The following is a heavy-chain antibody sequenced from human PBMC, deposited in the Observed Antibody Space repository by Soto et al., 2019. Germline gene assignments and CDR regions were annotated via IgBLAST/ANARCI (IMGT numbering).Heavy chain of an antibody. D-gene: IGHD4-17*01. CDR1: GFTFSSYE. CDR2: ISSSGSTI. J-gene: IGHJ4*02. Sequence: VGSLRLSCAASGFTFSSYEMNWVRQAPGKGLEWVSYISSSGSTIYYADSVKGRFTISRDNAKNSLYLQMNSLRAEDTAVYYCARDYYGGNYAFGNWGQGTLVTVSS. CDR3: ARDYYGGNYAFGN. V-gene: IGHV3-48*03.